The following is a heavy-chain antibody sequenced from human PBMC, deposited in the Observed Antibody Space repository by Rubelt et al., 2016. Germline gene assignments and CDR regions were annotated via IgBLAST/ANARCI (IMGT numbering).Heavy chain of an antibody. CDR3: VGDCGTPCWHFDL. CDR2: INHSGTT. D-gene: IGHD2-15*01. J-gene: IGHJ2*01. CDR1: SGSFSAYY. Sequence: QVQLQQWGAGLLKPSETLSLTCAVYSGSFSAYYWTWVRQPPGKGLEWIGEINHSGTTNYNPSLKSRVTLSVDTSKNQFSRKLRTWTVAETAGDYCVGDCGTPCWHFDLWGRGTPVTVSA. V-gene: IGHV4-34*01.